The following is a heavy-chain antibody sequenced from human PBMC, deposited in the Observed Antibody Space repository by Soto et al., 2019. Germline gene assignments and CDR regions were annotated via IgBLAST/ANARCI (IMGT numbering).Heavy chain of an antibody. Sequence: GGSLRLSCAASGFTFSSYAMSWVRQAPGKGLEWVSAISGSGGGTYYADSVKGRFTISRDSSKNTLYLQMNSLRADDTAVYYCAKVQTYTIDWFDPWGQGTLVTVSS. V-gene: IGHV3-23*01. D-gene: IGHD2-8*01. CDR3: AKVQTYTIDWFDP. CDR1: GFTFSSYA. J-gene: IGHJ5*02. CDR2: ISGSGGGT.